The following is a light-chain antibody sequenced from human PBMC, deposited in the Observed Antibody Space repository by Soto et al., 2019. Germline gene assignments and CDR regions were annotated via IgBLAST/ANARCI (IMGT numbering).Light chain of an antibody. CDR1: SSNTGSNY. J-gene: IGLJ3*02. CDR2: RND. V-gene: IGLV1-47*01. CDR3: AAWDHTLDAWV. Sequence: QSVLTQPPSASGTPGQSVTISCSGSSSNTGSNYVCWFQQLPGTAPKLLIFRNDQRPSGVPERFSGSKSGTSASLAISGLRSEDEADYFCAAWDHTLDAWVFGGGTKLTVL.